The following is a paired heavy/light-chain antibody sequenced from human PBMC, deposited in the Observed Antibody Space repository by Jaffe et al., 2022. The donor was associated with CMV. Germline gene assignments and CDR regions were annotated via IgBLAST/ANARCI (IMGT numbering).Heavy chain of an antibody. Sequence: EVQLVESGGGSVQPGGSLKLSCAASGFIFSGSSMHWVRQASGKGLEWVGRIRGKANNYATVYAASVKGRFIISRDDSKNTAYLQMNSLKTEDTAVYFCARTSLEWSWSWGQGTLVTVSS. CDR1: GFIFSGSS. V-gene: IGHV3-73*01. CDR3: ARTSLEWSWS. J-gene: IGHJ5*02. CDR2: IRGKANNYAT. D-gene: IGHD3-3*01.
Light chain of an antibody. Sequence: DIQMTQSPSSLSASVGDRVTITCRASQGISNDLAWFQQKPGKAPKSLIYAASSLESGVPSKFSGSGSGTDFTLTISSLQPEDFASYYCQHYNSYPYTFGQGTKLEIK. CDR1: QGISND. J-gene: IGKJ2*01. CDR2: AAS. CDR3: QHYNSYPYT. V-gene: IGKV1-16*02.